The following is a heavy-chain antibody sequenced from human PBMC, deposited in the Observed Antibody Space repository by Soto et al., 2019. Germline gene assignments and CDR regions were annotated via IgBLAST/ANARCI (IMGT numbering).Heavy chain of an antibody. CDR1: GFTFSSYA. CDR2: ISGSGGST. CDR3: AKDVDGRTRYCSSTSCYSDSDY. D-gene: IGHD2-2*01. J-gene: IGHJ4*02. Sequence: GGSLRLSCAASGFTFSSYAMSWVRQAPGKGLEWVSAISGSGGSTYYADSVKGRFTISRDNSKKTLYLQMNSLRAEDTAVYYCAKDVDGRTRYCSSTSCYSDSDYWGQGTLVTVSS. V-gene: IGHV3-23*01.